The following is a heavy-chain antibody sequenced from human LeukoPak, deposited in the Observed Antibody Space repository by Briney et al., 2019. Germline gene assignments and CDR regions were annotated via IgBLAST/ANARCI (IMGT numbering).Heavy chain of an antibody. V-gene: IGHV3-53*01. CDR3: ANTKQCAFDI. D-gene: IGHD1/OR15-1a*01. CDR2: IYYDGTT. CDR1: AFTFTNYW. J-gene: IGHJ3*02. Sequence: GGSLRLSCAASAFTFTNYWMSWVRQAPGKGLEWVSIIYYDGTTYYADSVKGRFTISRDNSKNTLFLQMNSLRAEDTAVYYCANTKQCAFDIWGQGTMVTVSS.